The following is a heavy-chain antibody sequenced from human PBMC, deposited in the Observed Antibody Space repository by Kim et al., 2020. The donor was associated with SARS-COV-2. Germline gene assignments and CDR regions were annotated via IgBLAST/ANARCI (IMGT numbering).Heavy chain of an antibody. CDR3: ARGRGTQGGAFDI. J-gene: IGHJ3*02. V-gene: IGHV3-64*01. CDR2: ISSNGGST. D-gene: IGHD3-10*01. Sequence: GGSLRLSCAASGFTFSSYAMHWVRQAPGKGLEYVSAISSNGGSTYYANSVKGRFTISRDNSKNTLYLQMGSLRAEDMAVYYCARGRGTQGGAFDIWGQGTMVTVSS. CDR1: GFTFSSYA.